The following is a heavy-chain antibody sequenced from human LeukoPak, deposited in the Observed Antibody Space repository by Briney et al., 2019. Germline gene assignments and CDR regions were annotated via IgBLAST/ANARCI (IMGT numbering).Heavy chain of an antibody. CDR3: ARDLDYGGS. CDR2: IYYSGST. J-gene: IGHJ4*02. D-gene: IGHD4-23*01. V-gene: IGHV4-59*01. Sequence: SETLSLTXTVSGGSISSYYWSWIRQPPGKGLEWIGYIYYSGSTNYNPSLKSRVTISVDTSKNQFSLKLSSVTAADTAVYYCARDLDYGGSWGQGTLVTVSS. CDR1: GGSISSYY.